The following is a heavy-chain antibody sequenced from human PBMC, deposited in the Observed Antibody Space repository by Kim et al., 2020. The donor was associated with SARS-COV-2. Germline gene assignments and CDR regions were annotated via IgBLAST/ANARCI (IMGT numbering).Heavy chain of an antibody. Sequence: ASVKVSCKASGYAFSTYGLHWVRQAPGQKLEWMGWIDPATGDTKYSQTFQGRVTITRDTSASTAYMDVRSLMYEDTAVYYCARGPAAMGFDFWGQGALVTVSS. CDR3: ARGPAAMGFDF. J-gene: IGHJ4*02. V-gene: IGHV1-3*01. CDR1: GYAFSTYG. CDR2: IDPATGDT. D-gene: IGHD2-2*01.